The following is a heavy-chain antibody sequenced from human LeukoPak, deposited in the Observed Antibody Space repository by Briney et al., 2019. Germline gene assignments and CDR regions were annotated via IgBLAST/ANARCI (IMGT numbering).Heavy chain of an antibody. CDR1: GFTFSDYY. D-gene: IGHD2-2*01. J-gene: IGHJ6*02. V-gene: IGHV3-11*06. Sequence: GGSLRVSCAAFGFTFSDYYMSWIRQAPGKGLEWVSYISLSSTYTNYADSVKGRFTISRDNSKNSLHLQMSSLRAEDTAVYYCARDRREGFDCSSTSCPYYYSGMDVWGQGTTVTVSS. CDR3: ARDRREGFDCSSTSCPYYYSGMDV. CDR2: ISLSSTYT.